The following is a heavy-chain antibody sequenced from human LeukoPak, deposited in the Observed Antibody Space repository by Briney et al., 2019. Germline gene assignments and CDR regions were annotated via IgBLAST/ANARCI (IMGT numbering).Heavy chain of an antibody. V-gene: IGHV3-21*01. D-gene: IGHD3-16*02. CDR2: ISSSSRYI. CDR1: GFTFRSYS. CDR3: ARDRRYDYVWGSYRPDAFDI. Sequence: GGSLRLSCAASGFTFRSYSMNWVRQAPGKGLEGVSSISSSSRYIYYADSVKGRFTISRDNAKNSLYLQMNSLRAEDTAVYYCARDRRYDYVWGSYRPDAFDIWGQGTMVTVSS. J-gene: IGHJ3*02.